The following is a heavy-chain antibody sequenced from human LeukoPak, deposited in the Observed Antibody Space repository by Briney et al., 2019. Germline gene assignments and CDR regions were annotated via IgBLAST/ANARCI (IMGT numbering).Heavy chain of an antibody. J-gene: IGHJ2*01. V-gene: IGHV4-59*01. Sequence: SETLSLTCTVSGGSISGYYWSWIRQPPGKGLEWIGYIYYSGSTNYNPSLKSRVTISVDTSKNQFSLKLSSVTAADTAVYYCARAQKLEYWYFDLWGRGTLVTVSS. CDR3: ARAQKLEYWYFDL. CDR2: IYYSGST. D-gene: IGHD1-1*01. CDR1: GGSISGYY.